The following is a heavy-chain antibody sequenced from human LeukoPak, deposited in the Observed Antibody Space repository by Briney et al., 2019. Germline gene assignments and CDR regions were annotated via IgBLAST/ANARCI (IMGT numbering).Heavy chain of an antibody. CDR3: ARAPSVRGVYFDY. Sequence: GGSLRLSCAASGFTFSSYAMSWVRQAPGKGLEWVSGISGNGGSTYYADSVKGRFTISRDNAKNSLYLQMNSLRAEDTAVYYCARAPSVRGVYFDYWGQGTLVTVSS. V-gene: IGHV3-23*01. D-gene: IGHD3-10*01. CDR2: ISGNGGST. J-gene: IGHJ4*02. CDR1: GFTFSSYA.